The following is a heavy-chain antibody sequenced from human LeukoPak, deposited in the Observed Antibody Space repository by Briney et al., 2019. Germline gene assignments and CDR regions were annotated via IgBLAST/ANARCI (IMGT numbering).Heavy chain of an antibody. Sequence: GGSLRLSCEASGFTFKNAWMIWVRQAPGKGPEWVGRIKSTRDGGATEYAAPVKGRFTISRDNSKNSLYLQMNSLRTEDTALYYCAKDGPRGEDAFDIWGQGTMVTVSS. D-gene: IGHD3-10*01. J-gene: IGHJ3*02. V-gene: IGHV3-15*05. CDR2: IKSTRDGGAT. CDR3: AKDGPRGEDAFDI. CDR1: GFTFKNAW.